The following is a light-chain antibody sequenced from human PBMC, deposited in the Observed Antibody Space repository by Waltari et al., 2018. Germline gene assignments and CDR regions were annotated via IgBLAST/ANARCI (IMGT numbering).Light chain of an antibody. V-gene: IGKV1-12*01. CDR3: LQVSSFPVT. CDR2: TAS. Sequence: DIQMTQSPSSVPASGGDRVTITCRASPDIGSWLAWYQQKPGKAPNLLIYTASILESGVPSRFSGSGSGTDFTLTINSLRPEDFATYSCLQVSSFPVTFGGGTKVEV. CDR1: PDIGSW. J-gene: IGKJ4*01.